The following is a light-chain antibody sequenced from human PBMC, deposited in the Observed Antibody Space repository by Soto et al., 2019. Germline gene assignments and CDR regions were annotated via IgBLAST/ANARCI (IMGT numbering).Light chain of an antibody. Sequence: EIVMTQSPATLSVSPGERATLSCWASQSVSSNLALCQQKPGQAPRLLIYDVSTRATGIPTRFSGSGSGTEFTLTISSLQSEDFAAYYCQQYNNWPLTFGGGTKVEIK. J-gene: IGKJ4*01. CDR3: QQYNNWPLT. CDR2: DVS. CDR1: QSVSSN. V-gene: IGKV3D-15*01.